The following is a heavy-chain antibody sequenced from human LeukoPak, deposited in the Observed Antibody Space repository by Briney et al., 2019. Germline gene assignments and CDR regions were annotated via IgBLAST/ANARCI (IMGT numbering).Heavy chain of an antibody. Sequence: SETLSLTCTVSGGSISSSSYYWGWIRQPPGKGLEWIGSIYYSGSTYYNPSLKSRVTISVDTSKNQFSLKLSSVTAADTAVYYCAREGSNFDYWGQGTLVTVSS. J-gene: IGHJ4*02. V-gene: IGHV4-39*02. D-gene: IGHD1-26*01. CDR3: AREGSNFDY. CDR1: GGSISSSSYY. CDR2: IYYSGST.